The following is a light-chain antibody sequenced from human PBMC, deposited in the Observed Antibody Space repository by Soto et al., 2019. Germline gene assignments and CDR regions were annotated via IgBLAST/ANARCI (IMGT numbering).Light chain of an antibody. J-gene: IGKJ2*01. V-gene: IGKV3-20*01. CDR1: QSVRSSY. CDR2: GAS. CDR3: QQYGGSPYT. Sequence: EIVLTQSPGTLSLSPGERATLSCRASQSVRSSYLAWYQQKPGQAPRLLIYGASSRATGIPDRFSGTGSGTDLTLTISRLEPEEFAVYYCQQYGGSPYTFGQGTKLEIK.